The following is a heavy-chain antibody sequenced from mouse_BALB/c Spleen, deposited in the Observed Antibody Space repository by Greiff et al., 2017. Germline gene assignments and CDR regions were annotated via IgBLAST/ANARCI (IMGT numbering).Heavy chain of an antibody. Sequence: VQLKESGPELVKPGASVKMSCKASGYTFTSYVMHWVKQKPGQGLEWIGSINPYNDGTKYNEKFKGKATLTSDKSSSTAYMELSSLTSEDSAVYSCARAFYAMDYWGQGTSVTVSS. V-gene: IGHV1-14*01. CDR1: GYTFTSYV. CDR2: INPYNDGT. CDR3: ARAFYAMDY. J-gene: IGHJ4*01.